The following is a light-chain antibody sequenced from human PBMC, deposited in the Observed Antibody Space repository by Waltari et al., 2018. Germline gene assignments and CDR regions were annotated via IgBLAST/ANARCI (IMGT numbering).Light chain of an antibody. CDR1: QSLVHSNGNTY. V-gene: IGKV2-30*02. Sequence: DVVMTQSPLSLPITPGQPASISCRSSQSLVHSNGNTYLSWYQQKPGQPPRRLIYEVSNQDSGVPDRFSGSGAGTDFTLKSSRVEAEDVGVYYCGQGTHLPYSFGQGTKVEIK. CDR3: GQGTHLPYS. J-gene: IGKJ2*03. CDR2: EVS.